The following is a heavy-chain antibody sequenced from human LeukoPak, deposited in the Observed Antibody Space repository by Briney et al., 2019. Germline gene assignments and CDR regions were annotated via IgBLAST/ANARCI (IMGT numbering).Heavy chain of an antibody. CDR3: ARSTWIKIGAFDY. V-gene: IGHV4-34*01. CDR1: GGSFSGYY. Sequence: SETLSLTCAVYGGSFSGYYWSWIRQPPGKGLELIGEINHGGSTNYNPSLKSRVTISVDTSKNQFSLKLSSVTAADTAVYYCARSTWIKIGAFDYWGQGTLVTVSS. CDR2: INHGGST. J-gene: IGHJ4*02. D-gene: IGHD5-12*01.